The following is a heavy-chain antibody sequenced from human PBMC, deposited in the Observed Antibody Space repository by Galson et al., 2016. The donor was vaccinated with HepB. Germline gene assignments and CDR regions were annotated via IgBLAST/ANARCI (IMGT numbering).Heavy chain of an antibody. CDR3: AKELWVFRHPGVGYLDS. Sequence: SLRLSCAASGFTFRAYGMSWVRQAPGKGLEWVSTNSGSGGLSASGGSTHYADPVKGRFTISRDNSKNTLYLQMNSLRVEDTALYYCAKELWVFRHPGVGYLDSWGQGTLVTVSS. V-gene: IGHV3-23*01. CDR1: GFTFRAYG. J-gene: IGHJ4*02. D-gene: IGHD2-21*01. CDR2: NSGSGGLSASGGST.